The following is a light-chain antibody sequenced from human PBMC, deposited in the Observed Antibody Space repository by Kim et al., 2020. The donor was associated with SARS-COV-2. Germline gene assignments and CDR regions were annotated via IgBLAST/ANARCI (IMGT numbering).Light chain of an antibody. J-gene: IGLJ3*02. CDR2: SNN. Sequence: GQEVTILCSDSTPNNGSKTVNGDQRLPGTAPKLLIFSNNQRPSGVPDRFSGSESGTSASLAISGLQSEDESDYYCAAWDDSLNGGVFGGGTQLTVL. CDR3: AAWDDSLNGGV. CDR1: TPNNGSKT. V-gene: IGLV1-44*01.